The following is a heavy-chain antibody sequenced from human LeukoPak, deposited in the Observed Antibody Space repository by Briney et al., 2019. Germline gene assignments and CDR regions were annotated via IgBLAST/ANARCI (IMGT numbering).Heavy chain of an antibody. J-gene: IGHJ4*02. V-gene: IGHV4-39*01. D-gene: IGHD5-12*01. CDR1: SFTSYW. CDR3: ARTPDIAVISD. CDR2: IYSSGRT. Sequence: SFTSYWIGWVRQMPGKGLEWIGSIYSSGRTYYNPSLQSRVTIAVDTSKHQFSLKLTSVTATDTAVYYCARTPDIAVISDWGQGTLVTVSS.